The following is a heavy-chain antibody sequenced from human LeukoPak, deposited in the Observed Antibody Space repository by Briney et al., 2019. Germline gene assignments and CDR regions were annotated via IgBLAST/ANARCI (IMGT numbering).Heavy chain of an antibody. J-gene: IGHJ4*02. CDR3: ASADTAMVVIDY. CDR1: GYTFTGYY. V-gene: IGHV1-2*02. CDR2: INPNSGGT. Sequence: ASVKVSCKASGYTFTGYYMHWVRQAAGQGLEWMGWINPNSGGTNYAQKFQGRVTMTRDTSISTAYMELSRLRSDDTAVYYCASADTAMVVIDYWGQGTLVTVSS. D-gene: IGHD5-18*01.